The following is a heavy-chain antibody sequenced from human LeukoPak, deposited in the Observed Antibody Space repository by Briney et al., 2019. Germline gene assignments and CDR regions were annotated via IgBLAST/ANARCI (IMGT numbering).Heavy chain of an antibody. CDR3: ARDLLRNSLDY. CDR1: GFTFSSYW. J-gene: IGHJ4*02. Sequence: GGSLRLSCAASGFTFSSYWMSWVRQAPGKGLEWVANMNQDGAQKSYVDSVKGRFTISRDNAKNTLYLQMNSLRADDTAVYYCARDLLRNSLDYWGQGSLVTVSS. D-gene: IGHD1-14*01. V-gene: IGHV3-7*01. CDR2: MNQDGAQK.